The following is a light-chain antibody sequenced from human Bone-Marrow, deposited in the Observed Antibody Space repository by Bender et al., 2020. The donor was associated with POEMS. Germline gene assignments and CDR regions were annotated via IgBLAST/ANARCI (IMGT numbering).Light chain of an antibody. V-gene: IGLV1-44*01. CDR1: GSNIGSNG. CDR2: TND. J-gene: IGLJ2*01. Sequence: QFVPTQPPSASGTPGQRVTISCSGTGSNIGSNGVNWYQQVPGTAPKLLIHTNDQRPSGVPDRFSGSKSGNTASLTITGLQAEDEGDYYCCSYAGSRTLIFGGGTKLTVL. CDR3: CSYAGSRTLI.